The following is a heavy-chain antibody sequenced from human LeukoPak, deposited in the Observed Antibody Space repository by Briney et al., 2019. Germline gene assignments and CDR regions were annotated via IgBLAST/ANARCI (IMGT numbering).Heavy chain of an antibody. Sequence: PSETLSLTCTVSGGSISSYYWSWIRQPPGKGLEWIGYIYYSGSTNYNPSLKSRVTISVDTSKNQFSLKLSSVTAADTAVYYCARFVGSSGMDVWGQGTTVTVSS. CDR3: ARFVGSSGMDV. CDR1: GGSISSYY. CDR2: IYYSGST. J-gene: IGHJ6*02. D-gene: IGHD2-2*03. V-gene: IGHV4-59*01.